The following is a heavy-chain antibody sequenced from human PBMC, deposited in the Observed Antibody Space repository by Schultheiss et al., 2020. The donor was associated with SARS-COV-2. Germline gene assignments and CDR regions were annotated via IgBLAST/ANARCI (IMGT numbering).Heavy chain of an antibody. CDR1: GGSISSYY. CDR2: INHSGST. CDR3: ARGGSGSYHTPFDY. D-gene: IGHD1-26*01. V-gene: IGHV4-34*01. J-gene: IGHJ4*02. Sequence: SETLSLTCTVSGGSISSYYWGWIRQPPGKGLEWIGEINHSGSTNYNPSLKSRVTISVDTSKNQFSLKLNSVTAADTAVYFCARGGSGSYHTPFDYWGQGTLVTVSS.